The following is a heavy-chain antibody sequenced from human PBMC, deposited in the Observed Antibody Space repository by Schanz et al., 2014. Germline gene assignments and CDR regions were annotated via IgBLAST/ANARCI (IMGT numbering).Heavy chain of an antibody. D-gene: IGHD6-19*01. CDR2: IGNGGVTI. V-gene: IGHV3-11*01. CDR3: AASSGWHPSTDY. Sequence: VQLVESGGGLVKPGGSLRLSCTASGFPFSDYFMAWMPHPPGRGLEWVSYIGNGGVTIYYADSVKGRFTISRDNSKNSLYLQMNSLRAEDTAVYYCAASSGWHPSTDYWGQGTLVTVSS. J-gene: IGHJ4*02. CDR1: GFPFSDYF.